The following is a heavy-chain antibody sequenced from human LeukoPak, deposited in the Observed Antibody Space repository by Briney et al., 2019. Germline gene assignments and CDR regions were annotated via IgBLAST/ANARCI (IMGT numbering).Heavy chain of an antibody. D-gene: IGHD2-2*01. CDR1: GFNFSSHW. CDR3: ARGYCSGTSCFGAFDI. CDR2: IGQDGTEK. Sequence: GGSLRLSCAASGFNFSSHWMSWVRQAPGKGLEWVANIGQDGTEKNYVDSVKGRLTISRDNDKNSLYLQMSSLRAEDTAVYHCARGYCSGTSCFGAFDIWGQGTMVPVSS. J-gene: IGHJ3*02. V-gene: IGHV3-7*01.